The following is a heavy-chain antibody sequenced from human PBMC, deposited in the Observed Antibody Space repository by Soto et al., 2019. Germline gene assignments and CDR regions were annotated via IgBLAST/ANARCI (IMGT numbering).Heavy chain of an antibody. D-gene: IGHD3-3*02. Sequence: ASVKVSCKASGGTFSNYAISWVRQAPGQGLEWMGRIIPILVIANYAQKFQGKVTITADKSTSTAYMELSSLRSEDTDVDYCGRDPHPRGGALDYGGEGTLVTVSS. J-gene: IGHJ4*02. CDR3: GRDPHPRGGALDY. V-gene: IGHV1-69*04. CDR1: GGTFSNYA. CDR2: IIPILVIA.